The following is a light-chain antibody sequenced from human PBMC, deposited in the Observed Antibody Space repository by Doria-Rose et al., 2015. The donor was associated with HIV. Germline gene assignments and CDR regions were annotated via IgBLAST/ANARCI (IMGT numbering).Light chain of an antibody. J-gene: IGLJ1*01. V-gene: IGLV2-14*03. Sequence: QSVLIQPASVSGSPGQSITISCTGTSSDVGGFGYVSWYQQHPGKAPKLMIYDVSNRPSGVSNRFSGSKSGDTASLIISGLQAEDEADYYCNSYTASSTHNYVFGTGTKVTGL. CDR2: DVS. CDR3: NSYTASSTHNYV. CDR1: SSDVGGFGY.